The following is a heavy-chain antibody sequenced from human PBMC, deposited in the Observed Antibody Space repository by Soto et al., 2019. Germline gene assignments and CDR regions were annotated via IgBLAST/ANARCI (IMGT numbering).Heavy chain of an antibody. V-gene: IGHV4-30-2*01. J-gene: IGHJ4*02. CDR3: ARVMYGSGKPIFAF. Sequence: TLSLTCAVSGDSIISGGYSWGCMGQPPGKGLEWVGDIYVSGSAYYNPSLQSRVAISVDTSNNIFSLNLKSVSAADTAFYYCARVMYGSGKPIFAFWGQGTLVTVSS. CDR2: IYVSGSA. D-gene: IGHD3-10*01. CDR1: GDSIISGGYS.